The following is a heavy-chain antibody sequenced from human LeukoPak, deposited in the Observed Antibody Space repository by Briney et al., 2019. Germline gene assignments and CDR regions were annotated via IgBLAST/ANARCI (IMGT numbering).Heavy chain of an antibody. J-gene: IGHJ4*02. D-gene: IGHD3-22*01. CDR2: IRYDGNNK. CDR3: AKDPTHFRVWDDYDNTRLNS. CDR1: GFTFRSYG. V-gene: IGHV3-30*02. Sequence: PGGSLRLSCAASGFTFRSYGMHWVRQAPGKGLEWVAFIRYDGNNKYYADSVKGRFTISRDNSKNTVYLQMNSLRAEDTAVYYCAKDPTHFRVWDDYDNTRLNSWGQGTLVTVSS.